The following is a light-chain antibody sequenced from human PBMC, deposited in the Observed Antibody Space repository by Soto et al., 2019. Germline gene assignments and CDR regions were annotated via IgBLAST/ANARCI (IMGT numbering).Light chain of an antibody. V-gene: IGKV1-39*01. CDR1: QSISNY. J-gene: IGKJ1*01. CDR2: AAS. Sequence: DIQLTQSPSPLSASVGDRVSISCRASQSISNYLNWYQQKPGKAPKVLIFAASRLQSGVPSRFSGSGSGTDFTLTTTSLQPEDFATYYCQQSYSRTFGQGTKVDIK. CDR3: QQSYSRT.